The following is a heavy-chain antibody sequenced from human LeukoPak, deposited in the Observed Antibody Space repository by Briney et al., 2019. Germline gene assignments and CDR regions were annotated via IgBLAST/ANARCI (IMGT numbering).Heavy chain of an antibody. CDR1: GASMSHFY. Sequence: SETLSLTCAVSGASMSHFYWNGLRESPGKGLEWIGSIFYNEDANYNPSVKRRVTMSVDMSKSQFSLRLTSVTDAATAVYFCAKGETVTTSPCDHWGQGILVTVSS. V-gene: IGHV4-59*01. CDR2: IFYNEDA. CDR3: AKGETVTTSPCDH. J-gene: IGHJ4*02. D-gene: IGHD4-17*01.